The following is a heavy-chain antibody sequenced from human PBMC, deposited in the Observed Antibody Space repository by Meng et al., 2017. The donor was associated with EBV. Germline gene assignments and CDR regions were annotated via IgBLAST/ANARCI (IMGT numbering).Heavy chain of an antibody. CDR1: GFSLSTRGVG. D-gene: IGHD6-6*01. Sequence: QITLKESGPTLVKPTQTLTLTCTLSGFSLSTRGVGVGWIRQPPGKALEWLALIYWDDDKRYSPSLKSRLTITKDTSKNQVVLTMTNMDPVDAATYYCAHIIAARPFDYWGQGTLVTASS. J-gene: IGHJ4*02. CDR3: AHIIAARPFDY. V-gene: IGHV2-5*02. CDR2: IYWDDDK.